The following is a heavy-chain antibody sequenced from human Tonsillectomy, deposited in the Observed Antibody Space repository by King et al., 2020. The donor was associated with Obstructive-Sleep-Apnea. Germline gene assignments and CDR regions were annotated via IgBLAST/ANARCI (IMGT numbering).Heavy chain of an antibody. Sequence: QLVQSGAEVKKPGASVKVSCKASGYTFTGYYMHWVRQAPGQGLEWMGWINPNSGDTKYAQKFQGRVTMTRDTSISTAYMELSRLRSDDTAVYYCATYGLVGGIHYFDYWGQGTLVTVSS. J-gene: IGHJ4*02. CDR2: INPNSGDT. V-gene: IGHV1-2*02. CDR3: ATYGLVGGIHYFDY. D-gene: IGHD1-26*01. CDR1: GYTFTGYY.